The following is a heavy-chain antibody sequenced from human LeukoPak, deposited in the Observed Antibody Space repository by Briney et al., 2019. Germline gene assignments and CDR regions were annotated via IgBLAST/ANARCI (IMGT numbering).Heavy chain of an antibody. J-gene: IGHJ4*02. Sequence: GGSLRLSCAASGFTFTNAWMNWVRQAPGKGLEWVGRIKSKADGETIDYAAPVKGRFTFSRDDSKNMLYLQMNGLKSEDTAVYYCSTLTSQYLSDSWGQGTLSPSPQ. V-gene: IGHV3-15*07. D-gene: IGHD2/OR15-2a*01. CDR2: IKSKADGETI. CDR1: GFTFTNAW. CDR3: STLTSQYLSDS.